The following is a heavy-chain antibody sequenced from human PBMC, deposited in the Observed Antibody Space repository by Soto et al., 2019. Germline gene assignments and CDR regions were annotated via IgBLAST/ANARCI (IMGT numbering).Heavy chain of an antibody. J-gene: IGHJ4*02. Sequence: PSETLSLTCTVSGGSISSNTYYWTWIRQPPGKGLEWIGSRYYNGNTYYNSSLKSRVSISVDTSKNHFSLKLSSVTAADTAVYYCASRDAKGYSPPYYFDFWGQGTLVTVSS. CDR1: GGSISSNTYY. D-gene: IGHD2-15*01. CDR3: ASRDAKGYSPPYYFDF. V-gene: IGHV4-39*01. CDR2: RYYNGNT.